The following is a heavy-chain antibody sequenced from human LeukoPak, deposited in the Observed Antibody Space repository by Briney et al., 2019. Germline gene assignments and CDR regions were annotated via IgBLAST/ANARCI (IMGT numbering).Heavy chain of an antibody. CDR1: GGSISSYY. V-gene: IGHV4-59*01. CDR3: ARGTPLFGPRYFDY. CDR2: IYYSGST. J-gene: IGHJ4*01. Sequence: SETLSLTCTVSGGSISSYYWSWIRQPPGKGPEWIGYIYYSGSTNYNPSLKSRVTISVDTSKNQFSLKLSPVTAADTAVYYCARGTPLFGPRYFDYRGQGTLVTVSS. D-gene: IGHD3-10*02.